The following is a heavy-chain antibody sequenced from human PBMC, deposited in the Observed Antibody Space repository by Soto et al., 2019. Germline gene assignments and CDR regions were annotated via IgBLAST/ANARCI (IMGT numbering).Heavy chain of an antibody. CDR1: GLTVSTNY. Sequence: GGSLRLSCAASGLTVSTNYMTWVRQAPGKGLEWVAIIYTGGSTYYADSVKGRFTISRDNSKNTLYLQMSSLRVEDTAVYYCARELDGMDVWGQGTTVTVSS. V-gene: IGHV3-53*01. CDR2: IYTGGST. J-gene: IGHJ6*02. CDR3: ARELDGMDV.